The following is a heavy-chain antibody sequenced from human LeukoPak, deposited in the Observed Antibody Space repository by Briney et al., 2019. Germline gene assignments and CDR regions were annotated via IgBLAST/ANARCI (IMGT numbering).Heavy chain of an antibody. Sequence: GESLKISCETSGYRFSNYWIGWVRQTPGKGLEWMGVVNPDDSDIRYSPTFQGQVTISVDKSISTAYLQWTSLKASDTGIYYCARHGLSGSGNYFRWPKPFTYYDVDVWGKGTTVIVSS. CDR3: ARHGLSGSGNYFRWPKPFTYYDVDV. CDR2: VNPDDSDI. V-gene: IGHV5-51*01. D-gene: IGHD3-10*01. J-gene: IGHJ6*04. CDR1: GYRFSNYW.